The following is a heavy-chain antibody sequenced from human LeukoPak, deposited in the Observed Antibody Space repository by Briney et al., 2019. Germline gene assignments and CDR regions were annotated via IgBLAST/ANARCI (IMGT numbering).Heavy chain of an antibody. CDR3: AKATGYDYGDYVDY. CDR2: IIPILGIA. CDR1: GGTFSSYA. Sequence: SVKVSCKASGGTFSSYAISWVRQAPGQGLEWMGRIIPILGIANYAQKFQGRVTITADKSTSTAYMELSSLRAEDTALYYCAKATGYDYGDYVDYWGQGTLVTVSS. J-gene: IGHJ4*02. V-gene: IGHV1-69*04. D-gene: IGHD4-17*01.